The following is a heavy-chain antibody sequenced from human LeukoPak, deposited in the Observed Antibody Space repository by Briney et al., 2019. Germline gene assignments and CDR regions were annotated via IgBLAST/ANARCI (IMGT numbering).Heavy chain of an antibody. D-gene: IGHD3-3*01. V-gene: IGHV4-39*01. CDR1: GVSISSTTYY. CDR3: VRSYDFWSDPNRFDP. J-gene: IGHJ5*02. CDR2: VYPSGTA. Sequence: PSETLSLTCTVSGVSISSTTYYWAWIRQPPGKGLEWIGCVYPSGTAYYNPSLKSRVTISVGTPENQFSLKSTSVTAADTAVYYCVRSYDFWSDPNRFDPWGQGTLVTVSS.